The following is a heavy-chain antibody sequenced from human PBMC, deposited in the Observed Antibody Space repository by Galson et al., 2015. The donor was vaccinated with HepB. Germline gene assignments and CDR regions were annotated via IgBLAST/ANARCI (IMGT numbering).Heavy chain of an antibody. Sequence: SLRLSCAASGFTFSSYSMNWVRQAPGKGLEWVSSISSSSSYIYYADSVKGRFTISRDNAKNSLYLQMNSLRAEDTAVYYCARGSELRFLEWFQPWGQGTLVTVSS. V-gene: IGHV3-21*01. J-gene: IGHJ5*02. CDR3: ARGSELRFLEWFQP. D-gene: IGHD3-3*01. CDR1: GFTFSSYS. CDR2: ISSSSSYI.